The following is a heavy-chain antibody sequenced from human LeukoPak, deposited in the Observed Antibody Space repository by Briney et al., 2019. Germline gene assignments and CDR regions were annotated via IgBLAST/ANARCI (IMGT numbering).Heavy chain of an antibody. CDR3: ARAYSSSSRPTK. Sequence: GGSLRLSCAASGFTFSSYSMSSVCPAPGKGLESVSSISSSTSYIYYADSVKGRFTISRHNAKNSLYLQMNSLRAEDTAVYYCARAYSSSSRPTKWGQGTLVTVSS. J-gene: IGHJ4*02. V-gene: IGHV3-21*01. D-gene: IGHD6-6*01. CDR1: GFTFSSYS. CDR2: ISSSTSYI.